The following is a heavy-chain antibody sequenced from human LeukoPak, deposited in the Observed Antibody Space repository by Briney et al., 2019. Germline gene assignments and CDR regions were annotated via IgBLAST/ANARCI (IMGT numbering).Heavy chain of an antibody. CDR2: INWNSGSI. CDR3: AKGRGYGMDV. CDR1: GFTFDDYA. J-gene: IGHJ6*02. Sequence: PGRSLRLSCAASGFTFDDYAMHWVRQAPGKGLEWVSGINWNSGSIGYADSVKGRFTISRDNARDSLYLQMNSLRAEDTALYYCAKGRGYGMDVWGQGTTVTVSS. V-gene: IGHV3-9*01.